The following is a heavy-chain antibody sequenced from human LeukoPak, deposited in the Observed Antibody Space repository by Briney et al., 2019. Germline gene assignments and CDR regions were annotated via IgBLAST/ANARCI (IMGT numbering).Heavy chain of an antibody. V-gene: IGHV3-7*04. J-gene: IGHJ5*02. Sequence: PGGSLRLSCAASGFTFSSYWMSWVRQAPGKGLEWVANIKQDGSEKYYVDSVKGRFTISRDNAKNSLYLQMNSLRAEDTAVYYCARGPHDFWSGYYDIRWFDPWGQGTLVAVSS. D-gene: IGHD3-3*01. CDR3: ARGPHDFWSGYYDIRWFDP. CDR2: IKQDGSEK. CDR1: GFTFSSYW.